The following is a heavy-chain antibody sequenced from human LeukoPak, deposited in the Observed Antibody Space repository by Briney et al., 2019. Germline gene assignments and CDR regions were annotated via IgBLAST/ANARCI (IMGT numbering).Heavy chain of an antibody. Sequence: PGGSLRLSCAASGFTFSSYAMSWVRQAPGKGLEWVSAISGSGGSTYYADSVKGRLTISRDNSKNTLYLQMNSLRAEDTAVYYCACGVAVANYYYYGMDVWGQGTTVTVSS. V-gene: IGHV3-23*01. CDR3: ACGVAVANYYYYGMDV. CDR1: GFTFSSYA. J-gene: IGHJ6*02. CDR2: ISGSGGST. D-gene: IGHD6-19*01.